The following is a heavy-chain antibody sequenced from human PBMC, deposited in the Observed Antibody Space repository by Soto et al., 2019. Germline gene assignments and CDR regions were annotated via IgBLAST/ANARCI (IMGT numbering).Heavy chain of an antibody. CDR1: GFTFSSYG. V-gene: IGHV3-33*01. Sequence: PGGSLRLSCVASGFTFSSYGMHWVRQAPGKGLEWVAVIWYDGSNKNYADSVKGRFTISRDNSKNTLYLQMNSLRAEDTAVYYCARDAYCGGDCYWAGDYYYGMDVWGQGTTVTVSS. D-gene: IGHD2-21*02. J-gene: IGHJ6*02. CDR2: IWYDGSNK. CDR3: ARDAYCGGDCYWAGDYYYGMDV.